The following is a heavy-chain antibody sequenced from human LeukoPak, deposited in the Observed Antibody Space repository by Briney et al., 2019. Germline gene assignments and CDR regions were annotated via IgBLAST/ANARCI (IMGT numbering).Heavy chain of an antibody. V-gene: IGHV1-18*01. J-gene: IGHJ4*02. CDR2: ISAYNGNT. CDR3: AREGRYGYYFDY. D-gene: IGHD6-19*01. Sequence: ASVKVSCKASSYTLTNYGISWVRQAPGQGLEWMGWISAYNGNTNYAQSLQGRVTMTTDTSTNTAYMELRSLRSDDTAVYYCAREGRYGYYFDYWGQGTLVTVSS. CDR1: SYTLTNYG.